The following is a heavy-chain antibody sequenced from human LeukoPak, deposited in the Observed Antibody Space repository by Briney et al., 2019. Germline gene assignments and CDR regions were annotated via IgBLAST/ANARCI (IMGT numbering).Heavy chain of an antibody. CDR1: GFTFSSYE. J-gene: IGHJ3*01. CDR2: ISSSGSTI. CDR3: AMKAVPRPRLYDAFDF. V-gene: IGHV3-48*03. Sequence: PGGSLRLSCAASGFTFSSYEMNWVRQAPGKGLEWVSYISSSGSTIYYADSVKGRFTISRDNAKNSLYLQMSSLRADDTAVYYCAMKAVPRPRLYDAFDFWGQGTVVTVSS. D-gene: IGHD2-2*02.